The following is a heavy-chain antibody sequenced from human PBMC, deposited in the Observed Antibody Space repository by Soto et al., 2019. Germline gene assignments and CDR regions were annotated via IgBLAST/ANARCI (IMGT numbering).Heavy chain of an antibody. V-gene: IGHV3-64D*08. CDR3: VKARNSGNNFPTSCGMDV. CDR1: GFIFSNYA. J-gene: IGHJ6*02. CDR2: ISSNGGST. D-gene: IGHD5-12*01. Sequence: HPGGSLRLSCSASGFIFSNYALQWVRQTPGKGLEYVSAISSNGGSTYYADSVKGRFTISRDNSKNTLYLQMTSLRTEDTAFYYCVKARNSGNNFPTSCGMDVWGQGTTVTVSS.